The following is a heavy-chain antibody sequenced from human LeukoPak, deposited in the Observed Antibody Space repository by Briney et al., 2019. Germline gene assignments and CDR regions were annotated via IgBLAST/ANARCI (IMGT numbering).Heavy chain of an antibody. D-gene: IGHD1-20*01. J-gene: IGHJ4*02. CDR1: GFTFDDYA. CDR2: ISSDGGTT. Sequence: HAGRSLRLSCAASGFTFDDYAMHWVRQAPGKGLVWVSRISSDGGTTNYADSVKGRLTVSRDNAKNTLYLQMNSLRAEDTAVYYCARVLYSWNDVVDYWGQGTLVTVSS. V-gene: IGHV3-74*01. CDR3: ARVLYSWNDVVDY.